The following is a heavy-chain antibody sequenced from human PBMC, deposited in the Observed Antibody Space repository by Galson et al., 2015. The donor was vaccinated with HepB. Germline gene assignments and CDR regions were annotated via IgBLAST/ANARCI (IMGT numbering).Heavy chain of an antibody. Sequence: SLRLSCAASGFTFSSYSMNWVRQAPGKGLEWVSSISSSSSYIYYADSVKGRFTISRDNAKNSLYLQMNSLRAEDTAVYYCARDAPVERKTYYYYHYGMDVWGQGTTVTVSS. V-gene: IGHV3-21*01. CDR2: ISSSSSYI. J-gene: IGHJ6*02. CDR3: ARDAPVERKTYYYYHYGMDV. D-gene: IGHD2-2*01. CDR1: GFTFSSYS.